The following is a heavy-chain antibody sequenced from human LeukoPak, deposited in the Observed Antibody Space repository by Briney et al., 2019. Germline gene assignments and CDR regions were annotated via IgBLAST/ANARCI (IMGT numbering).Heavy chain of an antibody. D-gene: IGHD6-19*01. CDR3: ARAMSSGWYNWFDP. J-gene: IGHJ5*02. V-gene: IGHV4-59*01. CDR2: VDHTGST. Sequence: SETLSLTCSVSDDSITMYYWTWIRQPPGKGLEWIGYVDHTGSTNFNPSLNGRVSISRDTTKNLFSLRLRSVTAADTAVYYCARAMSSGWYNWFDPWGQGTLVTVSS. CDR1: DDSITMYY.